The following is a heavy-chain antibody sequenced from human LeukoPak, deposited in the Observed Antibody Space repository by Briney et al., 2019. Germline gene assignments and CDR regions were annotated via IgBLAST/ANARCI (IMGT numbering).Heavy chain of an antibody. J-gene: IGHJ4*02. Sequence: PGGSLRLSCAASGFTFSSYGMHWVRQAPGKGLEWVAFIRYDGSNKYYADSVKGRFTISRDNSKNTLYLQMNSLRAEDTAVYYCAKDVELGYYDSSGYFSYWGQGTLVTVSS. D-gene: IGHD3-22*01. CDR2: IRYDGSNK. CDR1: GFTFSSYG. CDR3: AKDVELGYYDSSGYFSY. V-gene: IGHV3-30*02.